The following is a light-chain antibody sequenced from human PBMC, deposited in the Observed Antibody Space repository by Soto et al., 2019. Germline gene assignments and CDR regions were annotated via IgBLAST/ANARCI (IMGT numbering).Light chain of an antibody. Sequence: EIVMTQSPATLSVSPGVRXXLXXXXSQSVSSSYLAWYQQKPGQAPRLLIYGASSRATGIPDRFSGSGSGTDFTLAISRLEPEDFAVYYCQQYGSSPLTFGGGTKVDIK. CDR3: QQYGSSPLT. CDR2: GAS. CDR1: QSVSSSY. V-gene: IGKV3-20*01. J-gene: IGKJ4*01.